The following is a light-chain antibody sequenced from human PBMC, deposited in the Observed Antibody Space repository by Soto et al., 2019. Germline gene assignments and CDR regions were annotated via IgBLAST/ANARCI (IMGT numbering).Light chain of an antibody. CDR3: QQANSFPWT. Sequence: DIQMTQSPSSVSASVGDRVTITCRASQGIGSWLAWYQQKPGKAPKLLIYAASSLQGGVPSRLSGSGSGTDFTLTIRSLQPEDFATYYCQQANSFPWTFGQGTKVEIK. V-gene: IGKV1-12*01. J-gene: IGKJ1*01. CDR2: AAS. CDR1: QGIGSW.